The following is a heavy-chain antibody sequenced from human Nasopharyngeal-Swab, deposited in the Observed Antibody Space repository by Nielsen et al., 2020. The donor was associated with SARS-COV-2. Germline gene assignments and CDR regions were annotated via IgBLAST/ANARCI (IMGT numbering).Heavy chain of an antibody. CDR2: IYYSGST. Sequence: SETLSLTCTVSGGSISSSSYYWGWIRQPPGKGLEWIGSIYYSGSTNYNPSLKSRVTISVDTSKNQFSLKLSSVTAADTAVYYCARYPYLRYFDPYYYYGMDVWGQGTTVTVSS. CDR3: ARYPYLRYFDPYYYYGMDV. J-gene: IGHJ6*02. V-gene: IGHV4-39*07. D-gene: IGHD3-9*01. CDR1: GGSISSSSYY.